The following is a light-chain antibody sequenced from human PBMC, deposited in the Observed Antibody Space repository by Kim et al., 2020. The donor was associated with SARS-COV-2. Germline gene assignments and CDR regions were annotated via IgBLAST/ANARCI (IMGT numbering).Light chain of an antibody. Sequence: NFMLTQPHSVSESPGKTVTISCTRSSGSIASNYVQWYQQRPGSAPTTVIYEDNQRPSGVTDRFSGSIDSSSNSASLTISGLKTEDEADYYCQSYDSSNPWVFGGGTQLTVL. J-gene: IGLJ3*02. V-gene: IGLV6-57*04. CDR3: QSYDSSNPWV. CDR1: SGSIASNY. CDR2: EDN.